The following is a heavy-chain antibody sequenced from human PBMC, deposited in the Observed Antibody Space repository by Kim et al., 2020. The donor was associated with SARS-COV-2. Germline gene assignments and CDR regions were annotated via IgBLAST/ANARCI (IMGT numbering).Heavy chain of an antibody. D-gene: IGHD2-2*01. J-gene: IGHJ5*02. Sequence: GGSLRLSCAASGFTFDNFWMTWVRQAPGKGLEWVANIKADGSEKRYVDSVRGRFAISRDNANKSVYLQLNSLRVEDTAVYFCARVDCGSPGCQGRDIFDPWGQGVLVTVSS. CDR1: GFTFDNFW. CDR3: ARVDCGSPGCQGRDIFDP. CDR2: IKADGSEK. V-gene: IGHV3-7*01.